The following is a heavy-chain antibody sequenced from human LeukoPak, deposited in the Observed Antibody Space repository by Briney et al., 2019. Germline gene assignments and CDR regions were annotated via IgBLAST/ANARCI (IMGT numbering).Heavy chain of an antibody. CDR2: IHPVDSNS. Sequence: GEALKISCECAESIFTNYWISGGRQLAGKGAEWMGIIHPVDSNSRYILSFHGQVTIPADKSIRTAYLQWSSLKASDTAMYYCARQPPGRYAMDVWGQGTMVTVSS. CDR3: ARQPPGRYAMDV. CDR1: ESIFTNYW. D-gene: IGHD3-9*01. V-gene: IGHV5-51*01. J-gene: IGHJ6*02.